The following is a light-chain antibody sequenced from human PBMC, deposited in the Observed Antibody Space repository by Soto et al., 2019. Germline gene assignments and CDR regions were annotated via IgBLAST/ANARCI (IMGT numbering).Light chain of an antibody. V-gene: IGLV2-23*02. CDR1: SSDFGSYNL. CDR3: CAYAGSGTVV. J-gene: IGLJ3*02. Sequence: QSVLTQPASVSGSPEQSITISCTGTSSDFGSYNLVSWYQQHPGKAPKVMIYEATKRPSGVSNRFSGSKSGNTASLTISGLQAEDEADYYCCAYAGSGTVVFGGGTKVTVL. CDR2: EAT.